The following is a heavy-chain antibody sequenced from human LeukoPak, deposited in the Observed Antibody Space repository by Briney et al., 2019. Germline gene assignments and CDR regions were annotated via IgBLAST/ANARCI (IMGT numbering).Heavy chain of an antibody. CDR2: ITNSGGST. CDR3: ANYPTDDY. V-gene: IGHV3-23*01. CDR1: GFTFSTYA. J-gene: IGHJ4*02. Sequence: GGSLRLSCAASGFTFSTYAMSWVRQAPGKGLEWVSTITNSGGSTYYADSVKGRFTISRDNSKNTLYLQMNSLRAEDTAVYYCANYPTDDYWGQGTLVTVSS.